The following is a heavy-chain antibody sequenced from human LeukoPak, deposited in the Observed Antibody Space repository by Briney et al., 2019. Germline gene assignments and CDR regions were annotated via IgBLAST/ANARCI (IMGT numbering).Heavy chain of an antibody. Sequence: GASVKVSCKASGYTFTSYAMHWVRQAPGQRLEWMGWINAGNGNTKYSQKFQGRVTITRDTSASTAYMELSSLRSEDTAVYYCARGAPYCSGGSCLRYYFDYWGQGTLVTVSS. D-gene: IGHD2-15*01. J-gene: IGHJ4*02. CDR1: GYTFTSYA. V-gene: IGHV1-3*01. CDR2: INAGNGNT. CDR3: ARGAPYCSGGSCLRYYFDY.